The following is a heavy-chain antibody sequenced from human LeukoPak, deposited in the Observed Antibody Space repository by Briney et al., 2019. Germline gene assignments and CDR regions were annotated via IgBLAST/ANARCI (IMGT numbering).Heavy chain of an antibody. J-gene: IGHJ4*02. CDR2: IYYSGST. CDR1: GGSISSYY. CDR3: ARGRVGATRFDY. V-gene: IGHV4-59*01. Sequence: PSETLSLTCTVSGGSISSYYWSWIRQPPGKGLEWIGYIYYSGSTNYNPSLKSRVTISVDTSKNQFSLKLTSVTAADTAVYFCARGRVGATRFDYWGPGTLVSVSS. D-gene: IGHD1-26*01.